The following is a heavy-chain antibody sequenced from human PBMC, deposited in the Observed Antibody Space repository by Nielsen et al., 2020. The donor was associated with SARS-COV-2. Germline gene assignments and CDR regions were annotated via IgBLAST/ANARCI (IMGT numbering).Heavy chain of an antibody. Sequence: GESLKISCVASGFTFSSHWMHWVRQVPGKGLLWLSRINNDGSSTSYADSVKGRFTISRDNAKNTLWLEMNSPRVDDTAVYYCVGDTGGRWGELWGQGTLVTVSS. CDR1: GFTFSSHW. CDR2: INNDGSST. J-gene: IGHJ4*02. CDR3: VGDTGGRWGEL. D-gene: IGHD2-15*01. V-gene: IGHV3-74*01.